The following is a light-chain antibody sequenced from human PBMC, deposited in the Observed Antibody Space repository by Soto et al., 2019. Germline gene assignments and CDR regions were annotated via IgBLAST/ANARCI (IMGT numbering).Light chain of an antibody. J-gene: IGLJ3*02. CDR3: CSYAGSNTWV. Sequence: QSALTQPASVSGSPGQSITISCTGTISDVGSYNLVSWYQQHPGKAPKLIIYEGSKRPSGVSNRFSGSKSGNTASLKISGXXXXXXXDYYCCSYAGSNTWVFGGGTKVTVL. V-gene: IGLV2-23*01. CDR2: EGS. CDR1: ISDVGSYNL.